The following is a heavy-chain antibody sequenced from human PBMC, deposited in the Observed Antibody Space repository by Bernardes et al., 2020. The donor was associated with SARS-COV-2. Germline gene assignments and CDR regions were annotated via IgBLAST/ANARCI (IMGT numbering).Heavy chain of an antibody. D-gene: IGHD3-10*01. Sequence: GGSLRLSREVSGFSLSKFAMGWVRQAPGKGLEWVSSLGTKTYYTDSVNGRFTVSRDNSKNTLFLEMKSLRADDTAVYYCARRAMGVGGAYLFDYWGRGTLVTVSS. CDR3: ARRAMGVGGAYLFDY. V-gene: IGHV3-23*01. CDR2: LGTKT. CDR1: GFSLSKFA. J-gene: IGHJ4*02.